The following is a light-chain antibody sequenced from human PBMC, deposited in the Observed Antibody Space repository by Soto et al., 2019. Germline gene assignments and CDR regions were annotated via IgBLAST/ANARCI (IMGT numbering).Light chain of an antibody. CDR1: SSDIGRYNY. V-gene: IGLV2-14*01. Sequence: QSALAHPASVCWSPGHSITISCTGTSSDIGRYNYVSWFQQHPGKVPKLVIFEVNYRPSGVSDRFSGSKSGNTASLTITGLQAEDEADYYCTSCITANTRCVFGSGTKVTVL. J-gene: IGLJ1*01. CDR2: EVN. CDR3: TSCITANTRCV.